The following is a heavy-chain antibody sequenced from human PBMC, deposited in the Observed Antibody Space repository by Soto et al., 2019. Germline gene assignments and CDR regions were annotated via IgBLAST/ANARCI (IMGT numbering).Heavy chain of an antibody. D-gene: IGHD3-10*01. CDR1: GGSFSGYY. V-gene: IGHV4-34*01. CDR3: ARGRGSITMVRGVNWLNY. CDR2: INHSGST. Sequence: SETLSLTCAVYGGSFSGYYWSWIRQPPGKGLEWIGEINHSGSTNYNPSLKSRVTISVDTSKNQFSLKLSSVTAADTAVYYCARGRGSITMVRGVNWLNYWGQGTLVTVSS. J-gene: IGHJ4*02.